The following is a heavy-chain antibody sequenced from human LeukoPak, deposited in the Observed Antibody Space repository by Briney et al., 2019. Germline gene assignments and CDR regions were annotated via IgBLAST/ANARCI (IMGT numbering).Heavy chain of an antibody. Sequence: GGSLRLSCAASGFTFSSYAMHWVRQAPGKGLEWVAVISYDGSNKYYADSVKGRFTISRDNSKNTLYLQMNSLRAEDTAVYYCARDPSSSWYFDYWGQGTLDTVSS. D-gene: IGHD6-13*01. V-gene: IGHV3-30*04. J-gene: IGHJ4*02. CDR3: ARDPSSSWYFDY. CDR1: GFTFSSYA. CDR2: ISYDGSNK.